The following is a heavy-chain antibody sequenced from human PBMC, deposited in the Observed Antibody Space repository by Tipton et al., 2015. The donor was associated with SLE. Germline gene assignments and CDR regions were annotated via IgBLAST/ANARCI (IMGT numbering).Heavy chain of an antibody. CDR3: ARVGGGYSYGPFDY. J-gene: IGHJ4*02. Sequence: TLSLTCTVSGGSIRSGSYYWSWIRQPAGKGLEWIGRIYTSGSTNYNPSPKSRVTISVDTSKNQFSLKLSSVTAADTAVYYCARVGGGYSYGPFDYWGQGTLVTVSS. V-gene: IGHV4-61*02. D-gene: IGHD5-18*01. CDR2: IYTSGST. CDR1: GGSIRSGSYY.